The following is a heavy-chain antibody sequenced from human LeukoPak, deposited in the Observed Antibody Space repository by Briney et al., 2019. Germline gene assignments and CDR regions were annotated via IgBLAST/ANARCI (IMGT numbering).Heavy chain of an antibody. Sequence: SETLSLTCAVYGGSFSGYYWSWIRQPPGKGLEWIGYIYCSGSTNYNPSLKSRVTISVDTSKNQFSLKLSSVTAADTAVYYCARRRGGDYFDYWGQGTLVTVSS. D-gene: IGHD3-10*01. V-gene: IGHV4-59*08. CDR1: GGSFSGYY. J-gene: IGHJ4*02. CDR2: IYCSGST. CDR3: ARRRGGDYFDY.